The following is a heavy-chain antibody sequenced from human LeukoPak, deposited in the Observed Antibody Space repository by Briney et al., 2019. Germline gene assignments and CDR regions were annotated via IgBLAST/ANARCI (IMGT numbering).Heavy chain of an antibody. Sequence: ASVKVSSKDSRGTFSSYAISWVRQAPGQGLGWMGWISAYNGNTNYAQNLQGRVTMTTDTTTSTAYMELRSLRYADPAVYYCARDLHRRTRSHSGWYLPQPFYYCWGQGTLVTVSS. V-gene: IGHV1-18*01. D-gene: IGHD6-19*01. CDR1: RGTFSSYA. CDR2: ISAYNGNT. J-gene: IGHJ4*02. CDR3: ARDLHRRTRSHSGWYLPQPFYYC.